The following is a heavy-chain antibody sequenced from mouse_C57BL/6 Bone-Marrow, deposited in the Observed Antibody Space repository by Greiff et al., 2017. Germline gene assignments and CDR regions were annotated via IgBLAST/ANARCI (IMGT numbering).Heavy chain of an antibody. D-gene: IGHD3-2*02. CDR1: GYTFTTYP. CDR3: ARRDSSGPLAMDY. CDR2: FHPYNDDT. J-gene: IGHJ4*01. Sequence: VKLKQSGAELVKPGASVKMSCKASGYTFTTYPIEWMKQNHGKSLEWIGNFHPYNDDTKYNEKFKGKATLTVEKSSSTVYLELSRLTSDDSAVYYCARRDSSGPLAMDYWGQGTSVTVSS. V-gene: IGHV1-47*01.